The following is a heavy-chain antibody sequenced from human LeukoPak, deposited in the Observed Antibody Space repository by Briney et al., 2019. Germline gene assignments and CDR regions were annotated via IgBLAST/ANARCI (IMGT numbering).Heavy chain of an antibody. CDR2: IYYSGST. CDR1: GGSISSYY. CDR3: ARANYDFWSGYSWFDY. D-gene: IGHD3-3*01. J-gene: IGHJ4*02. V-gene: IGHV4-59*01. Sequence: PSETLSLTCTVSGGSISSYYWSWIRQPPGKGLEWIGYIYYSGSTNYNPSLKSRVTISVDTSKNQFSLKLSSVTAADTAVYYCARANYDFWSGYSWFDYWGQGTLVTVSS.